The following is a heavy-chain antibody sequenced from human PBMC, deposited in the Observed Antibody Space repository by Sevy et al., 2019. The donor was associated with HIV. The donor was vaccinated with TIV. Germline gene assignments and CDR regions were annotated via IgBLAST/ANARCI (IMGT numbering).Heavy chain of an antibody. D-gene: IGHD6-6*01. Sequence: SETLSLTCAVSGGSFSGYYWSWIRQPPGKGLEWMGEINHSGSSNYSPSLKSRVTMSLDTSKNQFSLNLRSVTAADTAIYSCARGQKYSPDDWGKGTLVTVSS. CDR3: ARGQKYSPDD. CDR2: INHSGSS. CDR1: GGSFSGYY. J-gene: IGHJ4*02. V-gene: IGHV4-34*01.